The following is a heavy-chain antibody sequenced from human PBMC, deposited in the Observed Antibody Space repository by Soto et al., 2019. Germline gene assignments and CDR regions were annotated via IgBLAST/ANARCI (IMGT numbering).Heavy chain of an antibody. CDR1: GGTFSSYA. D-gene: IGHD2-15*01. CDR3: ARGWYCSGGSCYSTFAY. CDR2: IIPIFGTA. V-gene: IGHV1-69*01. Sequence: QVQLVQSGAEVKKPGSSVKVSCKASGGTFSSYAISWVRQAPGQGLEWMGGIIPIFGTANYDQKCEVRVTIHADQSTSTAYMELSSLRSEDTAVYYCARGWYCSGGSCYSTFAYWGQGTLVTVSS. J-gene: IGHJ4*02.